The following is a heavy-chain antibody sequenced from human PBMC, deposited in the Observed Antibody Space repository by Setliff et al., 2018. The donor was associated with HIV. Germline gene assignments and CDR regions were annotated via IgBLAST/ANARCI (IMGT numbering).Heavy chain of an antibody. D-gene: IGHD6-13*01. CDR1: GFNFKDFA. CDR3: ARDLNSSPFDY. Sequence: PGGSLRLSCAASGFNFKDFAMHWVRQPPGKGLEWVSGITWSSDSIAYADSVKGRFTTSRDNARNSLYLEMNSLRADDTAVYYCARDLNSSPFDYWGQGTLVTVSS. CDR2: ITWSSDSI. V-gene: IGHV3-9*01. J-gene: IGHJ4*02.